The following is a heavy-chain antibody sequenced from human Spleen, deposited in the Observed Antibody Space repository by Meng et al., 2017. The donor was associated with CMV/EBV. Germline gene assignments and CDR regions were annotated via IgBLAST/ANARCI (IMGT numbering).Heavy chain of an antibody. CDR2: VSFDGRTK. V-gene: IGHV3-30-3*01. CDR1: GFTFNKFA. Sequence: GGSLRLSCAASGFTFNKFAMNWVRQAPGKGLEWVAGVSFDGRTKYYADAVKGRFNISRDNAKKLLYLQMNNLRAEDTAVYYCARGKCSSTSCLDMYYYGMDVWGQGTTVTVSS. D-gene: IGHD2-2*01. J-gene: IGHJ6*02. CDR3: ARGKCSSTSCLDMYYYGMDV.